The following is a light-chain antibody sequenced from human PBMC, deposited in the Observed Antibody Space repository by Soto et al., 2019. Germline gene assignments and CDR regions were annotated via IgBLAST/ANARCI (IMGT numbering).Light chain of an antibody. CDR3: QTWGTDIQGV. V-gene: IGLV4-69*01. Sequence: QLVLTQSPSASASLGASVNLTCTLNTGHSTYAITWQQQQPEQGPRYLMKVNSDGSHIKGDGIPDRFSGSSSGADRYLTISSLQSEDEADYYCQTWGTDIQGVFGGGTQLTVL. CDR1: TGHSTYA. CDR2: VNSDGSH. J-gene: IGLJ2*01.